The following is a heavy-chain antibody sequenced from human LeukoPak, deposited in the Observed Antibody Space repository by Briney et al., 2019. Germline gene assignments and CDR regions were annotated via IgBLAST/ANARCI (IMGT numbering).Heavy chain of an antibody. CDR2: IDRDGSRI. Sequence: AGGSLRLSCAVSGFTFSSYWMHWVRQAPGKGLVWVSRIDRDGSRINYADSVKGRFTIPRDNGKNTLFLQMNSLRAEDAAVYYCVRGNDYGGPHYWGQGTLVTVSS. V-gene: IGHV3-74*01. CDR1: GFTFSSYW. J-gene: IGHJ4*02. CDR3: VRGNDYGGPHY. D-gene: IGHD4-23*01.